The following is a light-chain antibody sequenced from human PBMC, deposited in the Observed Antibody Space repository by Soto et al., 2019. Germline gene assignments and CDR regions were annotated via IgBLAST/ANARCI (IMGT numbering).Light chain of an antibody. CDR3: SSYAGSSTWV. J-gene: IGLJ2*01. V-gene: IGLV2-8*01. CDR2: EVS. CDR1: SSDVGRYNY. Sequence: QSAPTQPPSASGSPGQSATISCTGTSSDVGRYNYVSWYQQYPGKAPKLMIYEVSKRPSGVPDRFSGSKSGNTASLTVSGLQAEDEADYYCSSYAGSSTWVFGGGTKLTVL.